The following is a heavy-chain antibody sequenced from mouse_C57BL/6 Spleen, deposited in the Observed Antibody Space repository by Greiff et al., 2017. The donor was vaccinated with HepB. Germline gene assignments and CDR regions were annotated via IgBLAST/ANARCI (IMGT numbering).Heavy chain of an antibody. J-gene: IGHJ2*01. CDR2: IDPSDSYT. CDR3: ATTVVALDFDY. V-gene: IGHV1-50*01. CDR1: GYTFTSYW. D-gene: IGHD1-1*01. Sequence: VQLQQPGAELVKPGASVKLSCKASGYTFTSYWMQWVKQRPGQGLEWIGEIDPSDSYTNYNQKFKGKATLTVDTSSSTAYMQLSSLTSEDSAVYYCATTVVALDFDYWGQGTTLTVSS.